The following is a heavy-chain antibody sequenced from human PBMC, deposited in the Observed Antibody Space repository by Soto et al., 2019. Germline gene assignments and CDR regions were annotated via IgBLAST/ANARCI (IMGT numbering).Heavy chain of an antibody. J-gene: IGHJ6*03. CDR3: ARLDFWSGYYTNNYYYYMDV. CDR2: ISSSSSTI. D-gene: IGHD3-3*01. CDR1: GFTFSSYS. Sequence: PGGSLRLSCAASGFTFSSYSMDWVRQAPGKGLEWVSYISSSSSTIYYADSVKGRFTISRDNAKNSLYLQMNSLRAEDTAVYYCARLDFWSGYYTNNYYYYMDVWGKGTTVTVSS. V-gene: IGHV3-48*01.